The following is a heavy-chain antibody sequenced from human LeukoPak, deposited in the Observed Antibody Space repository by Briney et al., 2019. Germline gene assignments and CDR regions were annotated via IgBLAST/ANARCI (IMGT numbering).Heavy chain of an antibody. D-gene: IGHD3-22*01. CDR3: ARGRHDITMIVVVMTSVSYYLDV. V-gene: IGHV4-30-2*06. J-gene: IGHJ6*03. Sequence: PSQTLSLTCTVSNGSISSGDYFWSWIRQSPGKGLEWIGDINPSGSTYYNPSLKSRLTISVDTSKNQFSLKLRSVTAADTAVYYCARGRHDITMIVVVMTSVSYYLDVWGKGTTVTVS. CDR1: NGSISSGDYF. CDR2: INPSGST.